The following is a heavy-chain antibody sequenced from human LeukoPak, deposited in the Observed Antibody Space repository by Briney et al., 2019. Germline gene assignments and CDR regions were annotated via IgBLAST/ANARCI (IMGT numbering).Heavy chain of an antibody. CDR1: GFTFSSYG. V-gene: IGHV3-30*02. CDR2: IRYDGSDK. CDR3: AKNYGFDY. Sequence: GGSLRLSCTASGFTFSSYGMHWVRQAPGKGLEWVAFIRYDGSDKYYADSVKGRFTISRDNSKNTLYLQMNSLRVEDTAVYYCAKNYGFDYWGQGTLVTVSS. J-gene: IGHJ4*02. D-gene: IGHD3-10*01.